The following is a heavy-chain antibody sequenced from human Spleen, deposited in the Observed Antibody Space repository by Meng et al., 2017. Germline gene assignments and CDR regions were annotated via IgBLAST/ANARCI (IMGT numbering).Heavy chain of an antibody. CDR1: GGSISSGGYY. D-gene: IGHD5-24*01. CDR3: ERDFGVGVGYNSGIDY. V-gene: IGHV4-31*03. J-gene: IGHJ4*02. CDR2: IYYSGST. Sequence: SETLSLTCTVSGGSISSGGYYWSWIRQHPGKGLEWIGYIYYSGSTYYNPSLKSRVTISVDTSKNQFSLKLSSVTAADTAVYYCERDFGVGVGYNSGIDYWGQGTLVTVSS.